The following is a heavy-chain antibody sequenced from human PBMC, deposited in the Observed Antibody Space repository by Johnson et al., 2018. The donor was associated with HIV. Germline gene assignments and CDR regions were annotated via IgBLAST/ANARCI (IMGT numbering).Heavy chain of an antibody. CDR2: ISYDGSNK. J-gene: IGHJ3*02. CDR3: ARAGHYDYVWGSYRHDAFDI. D-gene: IGHD3-16*02. V-gene: IGHV3-30*14. Sequence: QAQLVESGGGLVKPGGSLRLSCAASGFTLSDYYMSWIRQASGKGLEWVAVISYDGSNKYYADSVKGRFTISRDNSKNTVYLQMNSLRAEDTAVYYCARAGHYDYVWGSYRHDAFDIWGQGTMVTVSA. CDR1: GFTLSDYY.